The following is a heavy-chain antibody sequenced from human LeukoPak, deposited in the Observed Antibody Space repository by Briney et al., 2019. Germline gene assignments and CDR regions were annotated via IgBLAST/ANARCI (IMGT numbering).Heavy chain of an antibody. D-gene: IGHD3-10*01. CDR1: GFTFSSYA. CDR2: ISYDGSNK. CDR3: ARGSLYSGSGSWRGIDY. J-gene: IGHJ4*02. Sequence: GRSLRLSCAASGFTFSSYAMHWVRQAPGKGLEWVAVISYDGSNKYYADSVKGRFTISRDNSKNTLYLQMNSLRAEDTAVYYCARGSLYSGSGSWRGIDYWGQGTLVTVSS. V-gene: IGHV3-30*04.